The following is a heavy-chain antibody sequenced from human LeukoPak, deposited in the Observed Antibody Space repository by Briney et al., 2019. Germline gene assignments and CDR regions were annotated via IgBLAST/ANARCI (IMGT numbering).Heavy chain of an antibody. V-gene: IGHV3-53*01. Sequence: GGSLRLSCGASGFTVSNHHMSWVRQTPGKGLEWVSVIFSGGNTYYTDSVKGRFTISRDNSKNTLYLQMNSLRAEDTAVYYCAKDGLVWFGELNWGQGTLVTVSS. CDR3: AKDGLVWFGELN. CDR2: IFSGGNT. D-gene: IGHD3-10*01. J-gene: IGHJ4*02. CDR1: GFTVSNHH.